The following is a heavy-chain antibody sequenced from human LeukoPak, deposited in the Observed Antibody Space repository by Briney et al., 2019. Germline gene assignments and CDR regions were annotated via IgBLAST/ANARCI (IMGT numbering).Heavy chain of an antibody. CDR2: IYYSGST. J-gene: IGHJ3*02. Sequence: SETLSLTCTVSGGSISSSSYYWGWIRQPPGKGLEWIGSIYYSGSTYYNPSLKSRVTISVDTSKNQFSLKLSSVTAADTAVYYCARDLRDGYNRGSAFDIWGQGTMVTVSS. CDR1: GGSISSSSYY. D-gene: IGHD5-24*01. V-gene: IGHV4-39*07. CDR3: ARDLRDGYNRGSAFDI.